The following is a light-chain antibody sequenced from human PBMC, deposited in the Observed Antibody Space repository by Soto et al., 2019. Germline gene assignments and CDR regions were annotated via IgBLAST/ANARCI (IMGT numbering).Light chain of an antibody. V-gene: IGKV3-20*01. CDR2: GAS. Sequence: EIVLTQSPGTLSLSPGERATLSCRASQSVYKNFLAWYQQKPGQAPRLLINGASNWATGIPDRFSGSGSGTDFSLTISRLEPEDFAVYFCQQYCSTPPTFGRGTKLAIK. CDR3: QQYCSTPPT. CDR1: QSVYKNF. J-gene: IGKJ4*01.